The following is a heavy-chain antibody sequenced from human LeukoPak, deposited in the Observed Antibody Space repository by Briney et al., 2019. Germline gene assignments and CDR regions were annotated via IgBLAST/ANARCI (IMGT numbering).Heavy chain of an antibody. CDR3: ARGISGSGSYGHFDY. Sequence: SETLSLTCAVYGGSFSGYYWSWIRQPPGKGLEWIGEINHSGSTNYNPSLKSRVTISIDTSKNHFSLRLSSVTAADTAIYYCARGISGSGSYGHFDYWGQGILVTVSS. D-gene: IGHD1-26*01. J-gene: IGHJ4*02. CDR1: GGSFSGYY. V-gene: IGHV4-34*01. CDR2: INHSGST.